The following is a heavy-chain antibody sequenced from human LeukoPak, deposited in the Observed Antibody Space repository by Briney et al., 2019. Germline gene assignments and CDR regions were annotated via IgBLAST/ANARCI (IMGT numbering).Heavy chain of an antibody. CDR2: IYHSGST. CDR3: ARDHTTSIAVAGTSWIDY. D-gene: IGHD6-19*01. CDR1: GYSISSGYY. J-gene: IGHJ4*02. Sequence: SETLSLTCAVSGYSISSGYYWGWIRQPPGKGLEWIGSIYHSGSTYYNPSLKSRVTISVDTSKNQFSLKLSSVTAADTAVYYRARDHTTSIAVAGTSWIDYWGQGTLVTVSS. V-gene: IGHV4-38-2*02.